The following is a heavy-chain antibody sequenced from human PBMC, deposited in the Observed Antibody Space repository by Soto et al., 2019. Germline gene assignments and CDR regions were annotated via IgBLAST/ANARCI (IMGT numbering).Heavy chain of an antibody. J-gene: IGHJ4*02. V-gene: IGHV1-18*04. CDR2: ISAYNGNT. Sequence: VSVKVSCKASGYTFSNYYMHWVRQAPGQGLEWMGWISAYNGNTNYAQKLQGRVTMTTDTSTSTAYMELRSLRSDDTAVYYCASDGAVGGRYWGQGTLVTVSS. CDR3: ASDGAVGGRY. CDR1: GYTFSNYY. D-gene: IGHD6-19*01.